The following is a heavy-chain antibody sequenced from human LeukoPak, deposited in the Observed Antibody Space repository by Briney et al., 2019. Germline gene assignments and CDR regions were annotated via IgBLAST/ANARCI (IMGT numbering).Heavy chain of an antibody. Sequence: SETLSLTCTVSGDSISGYYRSWIRQPPGKGLEWIGYIYYSGSTNYNPSLKSRVTISVDTSKNQFSLKLSSVTAADTAVYYCARGDGSGYDYYGMDVWGKGTTVTVSS. CDR1: GDSISGYY. J-gene: IGHJ6*04. D-gene: IGHD1-14*01. V-gene: IGHV4-59*01. CDR3: ARGDGSGYDYYGMDV. CDR2: IYYSGST.